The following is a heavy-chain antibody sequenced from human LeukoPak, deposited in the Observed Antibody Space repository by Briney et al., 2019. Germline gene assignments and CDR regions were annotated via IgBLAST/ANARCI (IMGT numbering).Heavy chain of an antibody. D-gene: IGHD2-15*01. CDR2: ISSSGATI. CDR1: RLTFSTYE. J-gene: IGHJ4*02. CDR3: ARGGSLLFFDY. V-gene: IGHV3-48*03. Sequence: GGPLRLPCAPSRLTFSTYEMNWPRQAPGKGLEWVSYISSSGATISYADSVKGRFTISRDNAKNSLYLQMNSLRAEDTAVYYCARGGSLLFFDYWGQGTLVTVSS.